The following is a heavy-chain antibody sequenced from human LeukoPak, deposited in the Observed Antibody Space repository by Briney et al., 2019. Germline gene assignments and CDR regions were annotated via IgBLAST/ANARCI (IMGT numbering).Heavy chain of an antibody. Sequence: QPGGTLRLSCAASGFTFSNYGMSWVRQAPGKGLEWVSAISGSGGSTYYADSVKGRFTISRDNSKNTLYLQMNSLRAEDTAVYYCTRWVGVVAYHVAFDIWGQGTMVTVSS. J-gene: IGHJ3*02. CDR1: GFTFSNYG. CDR2: ISGSGGST. V-gene: IGHV3-23*01. D-gene: IGHD2-15*01. CDR3: TRWVGVVAYHVAFDI.